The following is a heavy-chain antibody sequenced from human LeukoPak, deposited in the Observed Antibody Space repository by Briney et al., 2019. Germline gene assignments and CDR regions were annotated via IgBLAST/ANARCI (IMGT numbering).Heavy chain of an antibody. CDR3: ARDVEMATIKGAFDI. V-gene: IGHV1-18*04. CDR2: ISAYNGNT. Sequence: ASVKVSCKASGYTFTGYYIHWVRQAPGQGLEWMGWISAYNGNTNYTQKLQGRVTMTTDTSTSTAYMELRSLRSDATTVYYCARDVEMATIKGAFDIWGQGTMVTVSS. J-gene: IGHJ3*02. CDR1: GYTFTGYY. D-gene: IGHD5-24*01.